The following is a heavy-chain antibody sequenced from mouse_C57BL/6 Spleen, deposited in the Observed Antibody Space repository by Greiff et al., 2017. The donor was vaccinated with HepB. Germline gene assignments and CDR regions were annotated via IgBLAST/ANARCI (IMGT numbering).Heavy chain of an antibody. CDR3: ARVLRFFFDY. V-gene: IGHV5-16*01. D-gene: IGHD1-1*01. CDR1: GFTFSDFY. Sequence: EVKLVESEGGLVQPGSSMKLSCTASGFTFSDFYMAWVRQVPEKGLEWVANINYDGSSTYYLDYLKGRFIISRANAKNILYLQMSSLQSEDTATYYCARVLRFFFDYWGQGTTLTVSS. CDR2: INYDGSST. J-gene: IGHJ2*01.